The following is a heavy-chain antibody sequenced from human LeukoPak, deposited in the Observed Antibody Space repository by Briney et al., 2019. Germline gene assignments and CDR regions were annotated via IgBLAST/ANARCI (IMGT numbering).Heavy chain of an antibody. D-gene: IGHD4-17*01. J-gene: IGHJ3*02. CDR1: GFTFDDYA. CDR2: ISWNSGSI. V-gene: IGHV3-9*01. Sequence: PGRSLRLSCAASGFTFDDYAMHWVRQAPGKGLEWVSGISWNSGSIGYADSVKGRFTISRDNAKNSLYLQMNSLRAEDTALYYCAKVPRGDYVPWRDKGAFDIWGQGTMVTVSS. CDR3: AKVPRGDYVPWRDKGAFDI.